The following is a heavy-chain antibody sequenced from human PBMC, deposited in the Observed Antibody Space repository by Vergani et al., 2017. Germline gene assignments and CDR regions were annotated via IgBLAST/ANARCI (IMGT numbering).Heavy chain of an antibody. CDR1: GFAPYRHA. CDR2: ISFDGTNE. V-gene: IGHV3-30-3*01. D-gene: IGHD2-2*02. J-gene: IGHJ4*02. Sequence: QVQLVESGGGVVQPGTSLRLSCVVSGFAPYRHAMYWVRQAPGKGLEWVVGISFDGTNEYYPDLVKGRFTISRDIAKNTLYLQVRSLRLEDTGVYHCVRDRGLCAGGRCYTEAWDYWGQGTPVTVSS. CDR3: VRDRGLCAGGRCYTEAWDY.